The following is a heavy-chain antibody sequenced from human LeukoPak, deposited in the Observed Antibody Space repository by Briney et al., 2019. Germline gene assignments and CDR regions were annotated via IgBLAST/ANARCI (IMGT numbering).Heavy chain of an antibody. CDR1: GYTFTSYA. CDR2: ISAYNGST. CDR3: ARDGTVAGEFDY. J-gene: IGHJ4*02. D-gene: IGHD6-19*01. V-gene: IGHV1-18*01. Sequence: ASVKVSCKASGYTFTSYAISWVRQAPGQGLEWMGWISAYNGSTNYAQKLQGRVTMTTDTSTSTAYMELRSLTSDDTAVYYCARDGTVAGEFDYWGQGTLVTVSS.